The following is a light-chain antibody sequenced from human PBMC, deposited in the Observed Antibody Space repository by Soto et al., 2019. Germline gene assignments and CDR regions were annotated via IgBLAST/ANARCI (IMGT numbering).Light chain of an antibody. CDR2: GAS. J-gene: IGKJ3*01. V-gene: IGKV3-20*01. CDR1: QSVSSSY. CDR3: QQYGISPFT. Sequence: ESGLTQSPGTLSLSPGERATLSCRASQSVSSSYLAWYQQKPGQAPRLLIYGASSRATGIPDRFSGSGSGTDFTLTISRLEPEDFTVYYCQQYGISPFTFGPGTKVDIK.